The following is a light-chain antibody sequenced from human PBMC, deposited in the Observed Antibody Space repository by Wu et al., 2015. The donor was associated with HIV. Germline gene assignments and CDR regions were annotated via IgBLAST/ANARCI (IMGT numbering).Light chain of an antibody. CDR1: QSVSSSY. J-gene: IGKJ1*01. CDR3: QQYGXSPWT. Sequence: EIVMTQSPATLSVSPGERATLSCRASQSVSSSYLAWYQQKPGQAPRLPIYGASSRATGIPDRFSGSRSGTDFTLTISRLEPEDSAVYYXQQYGXSPWTFGQGTKVEIK. CDR2: GAS. V-gene: IGKV3-20*01.